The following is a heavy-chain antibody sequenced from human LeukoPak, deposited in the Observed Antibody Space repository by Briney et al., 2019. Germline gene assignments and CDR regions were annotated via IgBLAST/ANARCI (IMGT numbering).Heavy chain of an antibody. Sequence: PSETLSLTCTVSAGSISSSAFYWVWIRQPPGKGLEWIATIYFIGNTYYNPSLKGRVTISVDTSKNQFSLALSSVTAADTAVYYCARRRKGLFTYGAVGDFFDYWGQGALVTVSS. CDR1: AGSISSSAFY. CDR3: ARRRKGLFTYGAVGDFFDY. V-gene: IGHV4-39*01. CDR2: IYFIGNT. J-gene: IGHJ4*02. D-gene: IGHD4/OR15-4a*01.